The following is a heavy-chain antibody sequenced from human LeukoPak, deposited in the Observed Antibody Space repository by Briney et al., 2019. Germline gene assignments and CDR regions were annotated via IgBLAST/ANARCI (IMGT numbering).Heavy chain of an antibody. V-gene: IGHV3-7*03. J-gene: IGHJ4*02. D-gene: IGHD3-22*01. CDR3: ARDKGDYDTSGSLFVF. Sequence: SGGSLRLSCAASGSTFSRYWMSWVRQTPRKGLEWVANINQDGSKTYYVDSVKDRFTISRDNAKNSLYLQMNSLRAEDTAVYYCARDKGDYDTSGSLFVFGGQGTLVTVSS. CDR1: GSTFSRYW. CDR2: INQDGSKT.